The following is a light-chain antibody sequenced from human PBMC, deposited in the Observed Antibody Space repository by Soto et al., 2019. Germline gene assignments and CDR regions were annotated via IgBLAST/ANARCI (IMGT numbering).Light chain of an antibody. V-gene: IGLV2-8*01. CDR2: EVS. J-gene: IGLJ1*01. Sequence: QSVLTQPPSASGSPGQSVTISCTGTSSDVGAYNYVSWYQQHPGKAPKLMIYEVSKRPSGVPDRFSGSKSGNTASLTVSGLQAECETDYYCSSYAGSNTYVFGTGTKVTVL. CDR1: SSDVGAYNY. CDR3: SSYAGSNTYV.